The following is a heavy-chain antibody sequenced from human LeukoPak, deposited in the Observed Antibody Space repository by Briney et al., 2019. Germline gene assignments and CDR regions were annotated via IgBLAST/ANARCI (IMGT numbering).Heavy chain of an antibody. V-gene: IGHV3-21*06. J-gene: IGHJ4*02. CDR3: ARVACSGDSCYMDY. CDR2: ISRSSNYI. CDR1: GFSFSSES. Sequence: GGSLRLSCAASGFSFSSESMNWVRQAPGKGLEWFSSISRSSNYIYYADSMKGRFTISRDNAKNSLCLQINSLRAEDTAVYYCARVACSGDSCYMDYWGQGTLVTVSS. D-gene: IGHD2-15*01.